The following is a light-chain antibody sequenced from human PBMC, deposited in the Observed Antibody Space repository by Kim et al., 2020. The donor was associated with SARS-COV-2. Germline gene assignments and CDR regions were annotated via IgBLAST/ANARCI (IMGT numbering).Light chain of an antibody. CDR2: LNSDGSP. J-gene: IGLJ3*02. V-gene: IGLV4-69*01. CDR1: SGHSSYA. CDR3: QTWGTGWV. Sequence: GAPVNLTCPLSSGHSSYAIAWHQQQPEKGPRYLMKLNSDGSPSKGDGIPDRFSGSSSGAERYLTISSLQSEDEADYYCQTWGTGWVFGGGTQLTVL.